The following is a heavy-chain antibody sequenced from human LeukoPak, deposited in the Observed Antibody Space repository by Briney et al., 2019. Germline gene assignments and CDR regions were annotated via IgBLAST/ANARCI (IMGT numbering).Heavy chain of an antibody. J-gene: IGHJ4*02. Sequence: PSETLSLTCAVSGYSISSGYYWGWIRQPPGKGLEWIGSICHSGSTYYNPSLKCRVTISVDTSKNQFSLKLSSVTAADTAVYYCATVRYFDWLAYWGQGTLVTVSS. D-gene: IGHD3-9*01. CDR1: GYSISSGYY. CDR2: ICHSGST. V-gene: IGHV4-38-2*01. CDR3: ATVRYFDWLAY.